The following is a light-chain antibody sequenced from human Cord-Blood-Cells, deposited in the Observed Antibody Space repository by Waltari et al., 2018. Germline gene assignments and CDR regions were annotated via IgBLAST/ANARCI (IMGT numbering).Light chain of an antibody. CDR2: DAS. J-gene: IGKJ1*01. Sequence: DIQMTQSPSTLSASVGDRVTITCRASQSISSWLAWYQQKPGKAPKLLIYDASSLESGVPSRFSGSGSGTELTLTISSLQPDDFATYYCKQYNSYSTVGQGTKVEIK. V-gene: IGKV1-5*01. CDR1: QSISSW. CDR3: KQYNSYST.